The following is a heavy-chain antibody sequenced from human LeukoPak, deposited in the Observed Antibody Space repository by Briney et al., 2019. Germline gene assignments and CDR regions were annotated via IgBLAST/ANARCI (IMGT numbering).Heavy chain of an antibody. CDR2: IKEDGSQK. V-gene: IGHV3-7*01. J-gene: IGHJ6*02. CDR1: GFTFSNYW. Sequence: PGGSLRLSCAASGFTFSNYWMSWVRQAPGKGLEWVANIKEDGSQKYYVDSVKGRFTISRDNARNSLYLQMNSLRAEDTAVYYCARGSDLHYNYYGMDVWGQGTTVTVSS. CDR3: ARGSDLHYNYYGMDV.